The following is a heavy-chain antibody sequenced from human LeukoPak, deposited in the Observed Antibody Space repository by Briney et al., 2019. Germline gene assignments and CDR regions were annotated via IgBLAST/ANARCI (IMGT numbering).Heavy chain of an antibody. CDR2: ISSSGSTI. V-gene: IGHV3-48*03. CDR3: ARGREYYDSSDNDAFDI. J-gene: IGHJ3*02. CDR1: GFTFSSYE. D-gene: IGHD3-22*01. Sequence: GSLRLSCAASGFTFSSYEMNWVRQAPGKGLEWVSYISSSGSTIYYADSVKGRFTISRDNAKNSLYLQMNSLRAEDTALYYCARGREYYDSSDNDAFDIWGQGTMVTVSS.